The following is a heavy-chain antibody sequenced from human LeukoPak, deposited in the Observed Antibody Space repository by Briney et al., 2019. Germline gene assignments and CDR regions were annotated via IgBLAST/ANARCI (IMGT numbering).Heavy chain of an antibody. CDR3: ARAPTGENFDY. Sequence: PSETLSLTCTVSGGSISSYYWSWIRQPPGKGLEWIGYIYYSGSTNYNPSLKSRVTISVDTSKNQFSLKLSSVTAADTAVYYCARAPTGENFDYWGQGTLVTVSS. V-gene: IGHV4-59*01. J-gene: IGHJ4*02. D-gene: IGHD7-27*01. CDR1: GGSISSYY. CDR2: IYYSGST.